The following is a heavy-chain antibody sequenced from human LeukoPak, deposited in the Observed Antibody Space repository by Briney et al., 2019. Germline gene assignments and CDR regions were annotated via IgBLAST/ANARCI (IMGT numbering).Heavy chain of an antibody. V-gene: IGHV4-38-2*02. CDR2: IYHSGST. CDR3: XXXQDSYGDYVDDY. D-gene: IGHD4-17*01. J-gene: IGHJ4*02. CDR1: GYSISSGYY. Sequence: SETLSLTCTVSGYSISSGYYWGWIRQPPGKGLEWIGSIYHSGSTYYNPSLKSRVTISVDTSKNQFSLKLSSVTAADTAVYYCXXXQDSYGDYVDDYWGQGTLVTVSS.